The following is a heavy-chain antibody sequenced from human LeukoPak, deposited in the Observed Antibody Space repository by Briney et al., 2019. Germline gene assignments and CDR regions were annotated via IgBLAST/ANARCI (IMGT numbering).Heavy chain of an antibody. V-gene: IGHV3-23*01. CDR2: ISGSGGST. Sequence: PGGSLRLSCAASGFTFSSYAMMWLRQAPGKGLEWVSAISGSGGSTYYADSVKGRFTISRDNSKNTLYLQMNSLRAEDTAVYYCAKDPGIAARPWVFDPWGQGTLVTVSS. CDR3: AKDPGIAARPWVFDP. J-gene: IGHJ5*02. CDR1: GFTFSSYA. D-gene: IGHD6-6*01.